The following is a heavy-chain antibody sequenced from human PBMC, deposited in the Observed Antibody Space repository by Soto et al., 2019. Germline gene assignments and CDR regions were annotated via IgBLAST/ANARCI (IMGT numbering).Heavy chain of an antibody. V-gene: IGHV3-23*01. Sequence: LRLSCAASGFIFSTSGSAFSRYAMTWVRQTPGKALEWVSSISGSGVRTYYSDSVRGRFTISRDNSKDRLYLEMNSVRAEDTAVYYCATPAYDYWGQGTLVTVSS. J-gene: IGHJ4*02. D-gene: IGHD3-16*01. CDR1: GFIFSTSGSAFSRYA. CDR3: ATPAYDY. CDR2: ISGSGVRT.